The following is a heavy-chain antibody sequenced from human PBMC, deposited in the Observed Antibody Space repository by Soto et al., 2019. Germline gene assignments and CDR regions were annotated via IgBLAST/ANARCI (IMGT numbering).Heavy chain of an antibody. Sequence: PGGSLRLSCAASGFTFSIYAMSWVRQSPGKGLEWVSAIPGSGGSTYYAGSVKGRFTISRDNSKNTLYLQMNSLRVEDTAVYYCAKIGSSSSVSLPLVLLDYWGQGALVTVSS. V-gene: IGHV3-23*01. D-gene: IGHD6-6*01. CDR3: AKIGSSSSVSLPLVLLDY. CDR2: IPGSGGST. J-gene: IGHJ4*02. CDR1: GFTFSIYA.